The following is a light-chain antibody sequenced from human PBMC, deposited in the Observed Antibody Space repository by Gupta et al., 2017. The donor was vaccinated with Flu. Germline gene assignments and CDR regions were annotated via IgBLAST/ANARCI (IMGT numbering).Light chain of an antibody. J-gene: IGLJ2*01. CDR3: SSYTITNTHVV. Sequence: SDVGAYNYVSWYQKHQGKATKRSRWEVSNRPSGISTRFAGSKSGNKESLTISGLQAEDEAEYDCSSYTITNTHVVVGGGTKMNVL. V-gene: IGLV2-14*01. CDR2: EVS. CDR1: SDVGAYNY.